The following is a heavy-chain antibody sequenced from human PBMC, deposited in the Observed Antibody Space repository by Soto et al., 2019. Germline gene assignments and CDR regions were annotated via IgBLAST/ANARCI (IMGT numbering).Heavy chain of an antibody. CDR2: IGTTGDT. CDR3: ARESPYSGNFDY. D-gene: IGHD1-26*01. V-gene: IGHV3-13*01. CDR1: GLTFSSYD. J-gene: IGHJ4*02. Sequence: GGSLRLSCAASGLTFSSYDMHWVRQATGKGLEWVSAIGTTGDTYYPVSVKGRFTISRENAKNSLYLQMNSLRAGDTAVYFCARESPYSGNFDYWGQGTLVTVSS.